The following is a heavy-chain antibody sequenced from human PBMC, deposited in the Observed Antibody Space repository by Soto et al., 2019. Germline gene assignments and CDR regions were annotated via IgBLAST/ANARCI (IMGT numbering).Heavy chain of an antibody. CDR2: ISYDGSNK. CDR3: AKLVKDCSSTSCYGYGMDV. Sequence: ALRVSCAASVFSFSISGMPWVRQSPGKGLEWVAVISYDGSNKYYADSVKGRFTSSRDNSKNTLYLQMNSLRAEDTAVYYCAKLVKDCSSTSCYGYGMDVWGQGTTVIVSS. J-gene: IGHJ6*02. D-gene: IGHD2-2*01. V-gene: IGHV3-30*18. CDR1: VFSFSISG.